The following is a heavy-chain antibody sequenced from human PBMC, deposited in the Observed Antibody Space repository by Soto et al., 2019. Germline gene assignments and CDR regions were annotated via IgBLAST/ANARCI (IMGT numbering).Heavy chain of an antibody. V-gene: IGHV1-69*04. D-gene: IGHD3-9*01. CDR1: GYTFSRYY. CDR2: IIPILGIA. CDR3: ARVAHYDILTGYQGLDAFDI. Sequence: SVKVSCKASGYTFSRYYMHWVRQAPGQGLEWMGRIIPILGIANYAQKFQGRVTITADKSTSTAYMELSSLRSEDTAVYYCARVAHYDILTGYQGLDAFDIWGQGTMVTVS. J-gene: IGHJ3*02.